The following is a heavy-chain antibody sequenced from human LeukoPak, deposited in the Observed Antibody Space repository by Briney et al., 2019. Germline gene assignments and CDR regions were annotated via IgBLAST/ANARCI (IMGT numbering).Heavy chain of an antibody. Sequence: PGGSLRLSCAGSGFTFSSFAMSWVRQAPGKGPEYVSGIDSDGGSTFHASSVKGRFTISRDNSQNTLYLQMGSLRAEDMAVYYCTSSPGPEWHWSYFDNWGQGTLVTVSS. CDR1: GFTFSSFA. CDR2: IDSDGGST. CDR3: TSSPGPEWHWSYFDN. V-gene: IGHV3-64*01. J-gene: IGHJ4*02. D-gene: IGHD3-3*01.